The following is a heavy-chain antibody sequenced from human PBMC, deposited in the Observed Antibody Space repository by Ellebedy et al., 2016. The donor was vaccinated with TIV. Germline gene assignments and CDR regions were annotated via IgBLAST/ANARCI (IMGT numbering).Heavy chain of an antibody. J-gene: IGHJ4*02. D-gene: IGHD3-16*01. CDR2: IYYSGST. V-gene: IGHV4-59*01. CDR1: GGSISGYY. Sequence: MPSETLPLTCTVSGGSISGYYWSWMRQPPGKGLGWVGYIYYSGSTNYNPSLKSRVTISVETSKNQFSLKLRSVTAADTAVYYCARGLYGSFDYWGQGNLVTVSS. CDR3: ARGLYGSFDY.